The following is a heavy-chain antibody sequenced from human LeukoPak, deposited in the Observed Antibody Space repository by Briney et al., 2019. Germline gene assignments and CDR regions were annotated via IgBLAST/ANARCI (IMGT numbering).Heavy chain of an antibody. D-gene: IGHD3-16*02. J-gene: IGHJ4*02. CDR1: GGSISSGSYY. Sequence: SQTLSLTCTVSGGSISSGSYYWSWIRQPPGKGLEWIGEINHSGSTNYNPSLKSRVTISVDTSKNQFSLKLSSVTAADTAVYYCARGQYDYVWGSYRLDYWGQGTLVTVSS. CDR3: ARGQYDYVWGSYRLDY. V-gene: IGHV4-39*07. CDR2: INHSGST.